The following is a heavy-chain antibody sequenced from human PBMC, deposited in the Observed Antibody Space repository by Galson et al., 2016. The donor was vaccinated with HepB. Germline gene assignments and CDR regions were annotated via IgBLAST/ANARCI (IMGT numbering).Heavy chain of an antibody. D-gene: IGHD1-26*01. J-gene: IGHJ6*02. CDR2: ISSSSDTV. Sequence: SLRLSCAASGFTFSSYSFNRVRQAPGKGLEWVSYISSSSDTVHYAASVKGRFAISRDNAKNSLFLQMSNLRAEDKAVYYCARADVVDINERRTYYRGLDVWGQGTTVAVSS. CDR1: GFTFSSYS. CDR3: ARADVVDINERRTYYRGLDV. V-gene: IGHV3-48*04.